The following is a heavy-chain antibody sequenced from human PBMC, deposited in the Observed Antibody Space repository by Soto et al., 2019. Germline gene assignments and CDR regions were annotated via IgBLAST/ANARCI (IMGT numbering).Heavy chain of an antibody. CDR1: CCTFTSYC. CDR3: ARVLAVAGSWFDP. V-gene: IGHV1-18*04. J-gene: IGHJ5*02. Sequence: AEVQVSCEASCCTFTSYCISWVRQAPGQGLEWMGWISAYNGNTNYAQKLQGRVTMTTDTSTSTAYMELRSLRSDDTAVYYCARVLAVAGSWFDPWGQGTLVTVSS. CDR2: ISAYNGNT. D-gene: IGHD6-19*01.